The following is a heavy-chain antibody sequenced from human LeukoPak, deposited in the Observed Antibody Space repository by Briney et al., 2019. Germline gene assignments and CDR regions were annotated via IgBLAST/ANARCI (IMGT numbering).Heavy chain of an antibody. CDR1: GGSISSSSYY. V-gene: IGHV4-39*07. CDR3: AGVAGTRAGDY. CDR2: IYHSGST. D-gene: IGHD6-19*01. Sequence: SETLSLTCTVSGGSISSSSYYWGWIRQPPGKGLEWIGSIYHSGSTYYNPSLKSRVTISVDTSKNQFSLKLSSVTAADTAVYYCAGVAGTRAGDYWGQGTLVTVSS. J-gene: IGHJ4*02.